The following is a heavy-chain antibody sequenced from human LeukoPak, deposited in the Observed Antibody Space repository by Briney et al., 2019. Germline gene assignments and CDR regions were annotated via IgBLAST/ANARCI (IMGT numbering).Heavy chain of an antibody. D-gene: IGHD2-2*01. J-gene: IGHJ1*01. CDR2: ESNR. Sequence: ESNRYYADSVKGRFTISRDNSKNTLYLQMNSLRAEDTAVYYCAGDRGTYCSSTSCFEYLQHWGQGTLVTVSS. CDR3: AGDRGTYCSSTSCFEYLQH. V-gene: IGHV3-30-3*01.